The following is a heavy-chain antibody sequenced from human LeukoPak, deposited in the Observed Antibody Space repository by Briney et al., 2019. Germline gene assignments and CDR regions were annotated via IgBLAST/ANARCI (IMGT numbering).Heavy chain of an antibody. CDR2: ISVRSNYI. V-gene: IGHV3-21*01. CDR3: ARLRRNSDSSGYYYYYDY. D-gene: IGHD3-22*01. J-gene: IGHJ4*02. CDR1: GYTFSSFS. Sequence: GGSLRLSCVASGYTFSSFSINWVRQAPGKGREWVSSISVRSNYIYYADSVRGRFSRDDARNSLYLQMDSLRGDDTAVYYCARLRRNSDSSGYYYYYDYWGQGTLVTVSS.